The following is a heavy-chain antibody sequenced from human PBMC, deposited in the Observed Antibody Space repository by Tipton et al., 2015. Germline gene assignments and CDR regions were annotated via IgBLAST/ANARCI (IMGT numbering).Heavy chain of an antibody. V-gene: IGHV4-59*01. D-gene: IGHD1-1*01. CDR1: GGSISGYY. J-gene: IGHJ6*02. CDR3: ARENAYYYGMDV. Sequence: TLSLTCIVSGGSISGYYWSWIRQPPGKGLPWIGYIRYSGGTNYKPSLRGRVSISLDMSKNQFSLKLRSVTAADTAMYFCARENAYYYGMDVWGQGTTVTVSS. CDR2: IRYSGGT.